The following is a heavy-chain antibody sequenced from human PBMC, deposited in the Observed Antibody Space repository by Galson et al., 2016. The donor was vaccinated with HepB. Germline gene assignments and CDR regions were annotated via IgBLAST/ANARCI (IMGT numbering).Heavy chain of an antibody. J-gene: IGHJ5*02. D-gene: IGHD2-15*01. CDR1: GFTVSNNY. CDR3: ARNRHCSGGSCYGA. Sequence: SLRLSCAASGFTVSNNYMRWVRQAPGKGLEWVSLIYSGGSTYYADSVKGRFTISRDSSKNTLYLQMNSLRAEDTAVYYCARNRHCSGGSCYGAWGQRTLVTVSS. CDR2: IYSGGST. V-gene: IGHV3-66*01.